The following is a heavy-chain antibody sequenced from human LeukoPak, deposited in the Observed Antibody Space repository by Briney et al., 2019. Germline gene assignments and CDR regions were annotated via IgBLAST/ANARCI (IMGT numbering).Heavy chain of an antibody. D-gene: IGHD1-20*01. CDR3: ARDRGVTGTIGAFDI. V-gene: IGHV1-69*01. Sequence: GSSVKVSCKASGGTFSSYAISWVRQAPGQGLEWMGGVIPIFVTENCAKKFPGRIRITEDESTSTAYMELSSLRSEDTAVYYCARDRGVTGTIGAFDIWGQGTMVTVSS. CDR1: GGTFSSYA. CDR2: VIPIFVTE. J-gene: IGHJ3*02.